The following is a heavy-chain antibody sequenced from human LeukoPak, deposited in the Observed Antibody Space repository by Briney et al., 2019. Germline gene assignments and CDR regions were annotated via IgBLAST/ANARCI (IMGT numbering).Heavy chain of an antibody. J-gene: IGHJ3*02. D-gene: IGHD3-22*01. Sequence: ASVKVSCKVSGYTLTELSMHWVRQAPGKGLEWMGGFDPEDGETIYAQKFQGRVTMTEDTSTDTAYMELSSLRSEDTAVYYCATRSNYYDSSGYFGSAFDIWGQGTMVTASS. CDR3: ATRSNYYDSSGYFGSAFDI. V-gene: IGHV1-24*01. CDR2: FDPEDGET. CDR1: GYTLTELS.